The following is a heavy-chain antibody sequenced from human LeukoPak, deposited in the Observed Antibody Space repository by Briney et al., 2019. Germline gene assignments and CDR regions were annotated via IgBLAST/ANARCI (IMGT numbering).Heavy chain of an antibody. CDR1: GFTFSDYY. V-gene: IGHV3-11*03. J-gene: IGHJ4*03. CDR3: ARQAYGSGSYLLDY. CDR2: ISSSSSYT. Sequence: GGSLRLSCAASGFTFSDYYMSWIRQAPGKGLEWVSYISSSSSYTNYADSVKGRFAISRDNAKNSLYLQMNSLRAEDTAVYYCARQAYGSGSYLLDYWGQGTTVTVSS. D-gene: IGHD3-10*01.